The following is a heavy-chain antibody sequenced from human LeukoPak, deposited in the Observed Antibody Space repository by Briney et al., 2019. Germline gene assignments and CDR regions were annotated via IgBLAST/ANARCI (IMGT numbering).Heavy chain of an antibody. CDR3: ARDAIMDV. Sequence: GGSLRLSCAASGFTFSTYSMNWVRQAPGKGLEWVSYISSNGTTRYYADSVKGRFTISRDNAKNSLYLQLNSLRAEDTAVYYCARDAIMDVWGKGTTVTVSS. CDR2: ISSNGTTR. D-gene: IGHD2-2*01. J-gene: IGHJ6*03. V-gene: IGHV3-48*01. CDR1: GFTFSTYS.